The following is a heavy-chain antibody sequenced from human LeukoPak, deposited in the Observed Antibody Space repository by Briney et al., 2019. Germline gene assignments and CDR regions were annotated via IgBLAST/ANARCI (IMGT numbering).Heavy chain of an antibody. CDR3: AREGGRGYRQSGIDY. J-gene: IGHJ4*02. Sequence: ASMKVSCKASGYTFTSYYMHWVRQAPGQGLEWMGIINPSGGSTSYAQKFQGRVTMTRDTSTSTVYMELSSLRSEDTAVYYCAREGGRGYRQSGIDYWGQGTLVTVSS. CDR1: GYTFTSYY. CDR2: INPSGGST. D-gene: IGHD5-18*01. V-gene: IGHV1-46*01.